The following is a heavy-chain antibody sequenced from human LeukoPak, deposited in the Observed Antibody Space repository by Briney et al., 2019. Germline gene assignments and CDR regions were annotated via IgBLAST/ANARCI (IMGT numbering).Heavy chain of an antibody. CDR2: ISYDGSNK. J-gene: IGHJ5*02. Sequence: GGSLRLSCAASGFTFSSYAMHWVRQAPGKGLEWVAVISYDGSNKYYADSVKGRFTISRDNSKNTLYLQMNSLRAEDTAVYYCARARVLRYFDWLLPPDPNWFDPWGQGTLVTVSS. CDR1: GFTFSSYA. V-gene: IGHV3-30*04. D-gene: IGHD3-9*01. CDR3: ARARVLRYFDWLLPPDPNWFDP.